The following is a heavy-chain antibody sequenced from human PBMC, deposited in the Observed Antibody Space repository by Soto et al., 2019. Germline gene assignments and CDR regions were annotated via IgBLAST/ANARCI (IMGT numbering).Heavy chain of an antibody. V-gene: IGHV3-30-3*01. D-gene: IGHD3-9*01. CDR1: GFTFSSYA. CDR3: ARDLNYDSLTGYYYYYGMDV. Sequence: QVQLVESGGGVVQPGRSLRLSCAASGFTFSSYAMHWVRQAPGKGLEWVAVISYDGSNKYYADSVKGRFTISRDNSKNTLYLQMNSLSAEDTAVYYCARDLNYDSLTGYYYYYGMDVWGQGTTVTVSS. CDR2: ISYDGSNK. J-gene: IGHJ6*02.